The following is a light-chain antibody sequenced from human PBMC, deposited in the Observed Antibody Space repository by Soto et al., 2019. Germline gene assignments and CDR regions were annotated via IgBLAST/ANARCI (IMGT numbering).Light chain of an antibody. CDR3: ASWDASLNGLV. J-gene: IGLJ2*01. Sequence: QSVLTQPPSVSGAPRQRVTISCSGSSSNIGSNAVNWYQQLPGEAPKLLIFYDDMLPAGVSGRFSGSKSGTSASLAISGLQSDDEADYYCASWDASLNGLVFGGGTKVTVL. V-gene: IGLV1-36*01. CDR2: YDD. CDR1: SSNIGSNA.